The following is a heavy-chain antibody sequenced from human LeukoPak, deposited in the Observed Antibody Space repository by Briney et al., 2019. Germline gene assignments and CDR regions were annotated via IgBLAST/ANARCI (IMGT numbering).Heavy chain of an antibody. J-gene: IGHJ4*02. D-gene: IGHD5-12*01. V-gene: IGHV3-15*01. CDR3: TTDRWLPFDY. CDR2: IKSKTDGGKT. CDR1: GFTFSNAW. Sequence: GGSLRLSCAASGFTFSNAWMSWVRQAPGKGLEWVGRIKSKTDGGKTDYAAPVKGRFTISRDDSKNTLYLQMNSLKTEDTAVYYCTTDRWLPFDYWGQGTLVTVSS.